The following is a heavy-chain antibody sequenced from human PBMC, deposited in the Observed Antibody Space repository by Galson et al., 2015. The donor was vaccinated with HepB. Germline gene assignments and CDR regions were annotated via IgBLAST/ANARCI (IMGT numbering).Heavy chain of an antibody. CDR1: GDTFRNDD. Sequence: SVKVSCKASGDTFRNDDLIWVRQAPGQGLEWMGGIMAIFGTSNYAQRFQARVTITADENTNTAYMEMRSLRSEDTAVYYCARASIQYMDVWGKGTTVTVSS. D-gene: IGHD5-18*01. CDR2: IMAIFGTS. J-gene: IGHJ6*03. V-gene: IGHV1-69*13. CDR3: ARASIQYMDV.